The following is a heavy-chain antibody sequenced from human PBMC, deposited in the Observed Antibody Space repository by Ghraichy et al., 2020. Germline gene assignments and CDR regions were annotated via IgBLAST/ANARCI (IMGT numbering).Heavy chain of an antibody. V-gene: IGHV1-69*13. CDR2: IIPVFGTA. D-gene: IGHD4-23*01. Sequence: VKVSCKASGGTLSNFAISWVRQAPGQGLEWMGGIIPVFGTANYAQKFRGRVTVAADESTSTAYMDLSSLRYEDTAVYYCARVYYGGNSGIYFDYWGQGTLVTVSS. CDR1: GGTLSNFA. CDR3: ARVYYGGNSGIYFDY. J-gene: IGHJ4*02.